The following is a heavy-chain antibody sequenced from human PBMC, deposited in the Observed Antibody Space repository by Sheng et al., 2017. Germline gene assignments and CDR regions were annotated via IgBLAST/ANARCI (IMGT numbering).Heavy chain of an antibody. D-gene: IGHD1-26*01. CDR2: VNQDGIAK. CDR1: GFTFSDHR. CDR3: ARREGDI. Sequence: EVRLVDSGGDLVQPGGSLRLSCVASGFTFSDHRMTWFRQAPGKGLEWVASVNQDGIAKYYVHSVRGRFTISRDNAKNSLYLQMNSVRVDDTAFYFCARREGDIWGQGTLVTVSS. V-gene: IGHV3-7*01. J-gene: IGHJ4*02.